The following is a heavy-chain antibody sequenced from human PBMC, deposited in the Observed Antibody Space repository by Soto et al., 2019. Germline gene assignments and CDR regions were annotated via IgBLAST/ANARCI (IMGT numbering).Heavy chain of an antibody. CDR2: IYYSGST. CDR3: ASPRDYVWGSYRYNFDY. V-gene: IGHV4-39*01. D-gene: IGHD3-16*02. J-gene: IGHJ4*02. CDR1: GGSISSSSYY. Sequence: SETLSLTCTVSGGSISSSSYYWGWIRQPPGKGLEWIGSIYYSGSTYYNPSLKSRVTISVDTSKNQFSLKLSSVTAADTAVYYCASPRDYVWGSYRYNFDYWGQGTLVTSPQ.